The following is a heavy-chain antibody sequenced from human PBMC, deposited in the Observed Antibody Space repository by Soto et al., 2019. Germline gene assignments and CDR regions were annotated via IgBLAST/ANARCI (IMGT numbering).Heavy chain of an antibody. CDR3: ARGGGWLYAHS. CDR1: GFTFSNYW. J-gene: IGHJ4*02. CDR2: IKQDGSEK. Sequence: EVQLVESGGGLVQPGGSLRLSCAASGFTFSNYWMSWVRQAPGKGLEWVANIKQDGSEKYYVDSVKGRFTISRDNAKNSLFRKITSLRAEHPAVYSCARGGGWLYAHSWGQGTLVTASS. V-gene: IGHV3-7*01. D-gene: IGHD6-19*01.